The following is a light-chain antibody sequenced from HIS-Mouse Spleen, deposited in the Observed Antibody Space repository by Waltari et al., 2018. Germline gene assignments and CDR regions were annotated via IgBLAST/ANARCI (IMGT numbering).Light chain of an antibody. Sequence: SYVLTQPPSVSVAPGKTARITCGGTNLGSKSVHGYQQKPGQAPVLVVYDDSDRPSGIPERFSGSNSGNTATLTISRVEAGDEADYYCQVWDSSSDHVVFGGGTKLTVL. CDR1: NLGSKS. J-gene: IGLJ2*01. CDR3: QVWDSSSDHVV. V-gene: IGLV3-21*03. CDR2: DDS.